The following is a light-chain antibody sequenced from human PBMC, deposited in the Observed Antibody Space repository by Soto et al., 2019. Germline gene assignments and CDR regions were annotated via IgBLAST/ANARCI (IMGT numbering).Light chain of an antibody. V-gene: IGLV1-40*01. Sequence: QSVLRQPPSVSGAPGQRVTISCTGSSSNIGAGYDVHWYQQLPGTAPKLLIYGNSNRPSGVPDRFSGSKSGTSASLAITGLQAEDEADYYCQSYDSSLSGYVFGGGTKLTVL. CDR2: GNS. J-gene: IGLJ2*01. CDR3: QSYDSSLSGYV. CDR1: SSNIGAGYD.